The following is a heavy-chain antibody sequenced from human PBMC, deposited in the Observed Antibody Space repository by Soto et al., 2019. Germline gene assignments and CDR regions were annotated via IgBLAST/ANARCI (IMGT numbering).Heavy chain of an antibody. CDR2: IYYSGSS. CDR1: GGSISSGSSH. J-gene: IGHJ4*02. V-gene: IGHV4-31*03. CDR3: ARVEGSSYYFRHDC. Sequence: TSETLSLTCTVSGGSISSGSSHWSWIRQHPGKGLEWIGNIYYSGSSYYNPCLKSRATISIDTSKDQFSLRLGSVTAADTAVYYCARVEGSSYYFRHDCWGRGTLVTVSS. D-gene: IGHD1-26*01.